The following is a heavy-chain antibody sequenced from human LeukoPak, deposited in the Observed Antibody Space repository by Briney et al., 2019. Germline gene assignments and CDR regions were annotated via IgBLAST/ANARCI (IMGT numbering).Heavy chain of an antibody. V-gene: IGHV3-30*04. CDR1: GFTFSSYA. J-gene: IGHJ3*02. CDR3: ARGPYYDFWSGYLDAFDI. CDR2: ISYDGSNK. Sequence: GGSLRLSCAASGFTFSSYAMHWVRQAPGKGLEWVAVISYDGSNKYYADSVKGRFTISRDNSKNTLYLQMNSLRAEDTAVYYCARGPYYDFWSGYLDAFDIWGQGTMVTVSS. D-gene: IGHD3-3*01.